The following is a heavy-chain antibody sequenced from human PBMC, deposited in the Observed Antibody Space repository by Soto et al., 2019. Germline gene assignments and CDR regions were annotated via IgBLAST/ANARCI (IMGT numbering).Heavy chain of an antibody. V-gene: IGHV3-23*01. CDR2: ISGSGGTT. J-gene: IGHJ3*02. CDR1: GFTFSSYA. Sequence: EVQLLESGGGLVQPGGSLRLSCAASGFTFSSYAMSWVRQAPGKGLEWVSAISGSGGTTYYADSVKGRFTFSRDNSKHTVYLQMDGLRAEDAAVYYCAKTATGWFRAFEIWGQGTMVTVSS. D-gene: IGHD6-19*01. CDR3: AKTATGWFRAFEI.